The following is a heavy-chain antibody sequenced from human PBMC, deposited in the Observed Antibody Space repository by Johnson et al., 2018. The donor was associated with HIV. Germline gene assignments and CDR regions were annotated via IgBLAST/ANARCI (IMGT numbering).Heavy chain of an antibody. CDR3: ARDPYGSGPYVAFDI. J-gene: IGHJ3*02. V-gene: IGHV3-15*01. Sequence: VQLVESGGGVVRPGGSLRLSCAASGFTFSNAWMSWVRQAPGKGLEWVAHIKSRTDGGTTDYAAPVKGRFTISRDNSKNTLYLQMNILRAEDTAVYYCARDPYGSGPYVAFDIWCQGTMVTVSS. CDR1: GFTFSNAW. CDR2: IKSRTDGGTT. D-gene: IGHD3-10*01.